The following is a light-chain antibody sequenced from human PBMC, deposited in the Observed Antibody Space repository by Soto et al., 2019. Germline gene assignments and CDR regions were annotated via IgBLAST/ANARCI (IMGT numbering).Light chain of an antibody. J-gene: IGKJ1*01. CDR1: QSVSNNY. Sequence: ETVLTQSPCTLSLSPGERATLSCRASQSVSNNYLAWYQQKPGQAPRLLIYGASNRATGIPDRFSGSGSGTDFTLTISRLEPEDFAVYYCQQYVSSGTFGQGAKVDI. CDR2: GAS. CDR3: QQYVSSGT. V-gene: IGKV3-20*01.